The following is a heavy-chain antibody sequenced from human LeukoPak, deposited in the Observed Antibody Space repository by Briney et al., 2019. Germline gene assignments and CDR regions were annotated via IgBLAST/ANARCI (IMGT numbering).Heavy chain of an antibody. CDR2: ISGSGEST. CDR3: AKGRGSSSGGYFDY. V-gene: IGHV3-23*01. D-gene: IGHD6-6*01. J-gene: IGHJ4*02. CDR1: GFTFSSYA. Sequence: GGSPRLSCAASGFTFSSYAMSWVRQAPGGGLEWVSAISGSGESTHYADSVKGRFTISRDNSKNTLYLQMNSLRAEDTAVYYCAKGRGSSSGGYFDYWGQGTLVTVSS.